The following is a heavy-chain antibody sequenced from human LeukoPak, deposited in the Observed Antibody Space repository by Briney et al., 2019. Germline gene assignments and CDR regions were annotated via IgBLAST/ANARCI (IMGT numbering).Heavy chain of an antibody. CDR1: GGTFSSYA. Sequence: SVKVSCKASGGTFSSYATSWVRQAPGQGLEWMGGIIPIFGTANYAQKFQGRVTITADESTNTAYMELSSLRSEDTAVYYCARDHCSGGSCYPSGDYYYDMDVWGQGTTVTVSS. J-gene: IGHJ6*02. D-gene: IGHD2-15*01. CDR2: IIPIFGTA. CDR3: ARDHCSGGSCYPSGDYYYDMDV. V-gene: IGHV1-69*13.